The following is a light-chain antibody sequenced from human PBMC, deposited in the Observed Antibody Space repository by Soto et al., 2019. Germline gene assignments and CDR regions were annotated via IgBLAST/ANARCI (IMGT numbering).Light chain of an antibody. Sequence: EVVMTQSPATLSVSPGERATLSCMASQSVHNYLAWYQQKPGQAPRLLIYDVSNRATGIPARFSGSGSGTDFTLEISRVETDDVGIYYCMQSTQLPPTFGQGTRLEIK. CDR1: QSVHNY. CDR3: MQSTQLPPT. CDR2: DVS. J-gene: IGKJ5*01. V-gene: IGKV3-11*01.